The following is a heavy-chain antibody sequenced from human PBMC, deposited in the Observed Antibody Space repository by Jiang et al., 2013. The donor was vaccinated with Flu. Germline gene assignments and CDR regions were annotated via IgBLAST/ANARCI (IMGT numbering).Heavy chain of an antibody. CDR3: ARTFKVVPAAIYYYGMDV. CDR2: IHPYPWYS. J-gene: IGHJ6*02. D-gene: IGHD2-2*01. CDR1: GGTFSSYA. Sequence: VSCKASGGTFSSYAISWVRQAPGQGLEWMGRIHPYPWYSKTTHRSSRAESRLPRTKSTSTAYMELSSLRSEDTAVYYCARTFKVVPAAIYYYGMDVWGQGTTVTVSS. V-gene: IGHV1-69*04.